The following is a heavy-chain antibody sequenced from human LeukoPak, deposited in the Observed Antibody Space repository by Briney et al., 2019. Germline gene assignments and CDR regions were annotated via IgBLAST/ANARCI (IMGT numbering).Heavy chain of an antibody. J-gene: IGHJ4*02. V-gene: IGHV3-7*01. CDR3: ARDGHYYGSSGSQDFDY. D-gene: IGHD3-22*01. CDR1: GFTFSSYW. CDR2: IKQDGSEK. Sequence: PGGSLRLSCAASGFTFSSYWMSWVRQAPGKGLEWVANIKQDGSEKYYVDSVKGRFTISRDNAKNSLYLQMNSLRAEDTAVYYCARDGHYYGSSGSQDFDYWGQGTLVTVSS.